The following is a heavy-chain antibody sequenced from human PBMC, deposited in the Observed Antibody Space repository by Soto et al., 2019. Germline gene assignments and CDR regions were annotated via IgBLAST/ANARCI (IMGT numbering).Heavy chain of an antibody. D-gene: IGHD2-15*01. J-gene: IGHJ5*02. CDR1: GYSFTSYW. V-gene: IGHV5-10-1*01. Sequence: PGESLKISCKGSGYSFTSYWISWVRQMPGKGLEWMGRIDSSDYYTNYSPSFQGHVTISADKSISTAYLQWSSLKASDTALYYCARPLGSFSVVEVAADLNWFDPWGQGTLVTVSS. CDR2: IDSSDYYT. CDR3: ARPLGSFSVVEVAADLNWFDP.